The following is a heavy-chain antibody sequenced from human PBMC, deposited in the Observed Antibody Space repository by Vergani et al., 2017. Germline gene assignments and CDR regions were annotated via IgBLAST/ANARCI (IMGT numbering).Heavy chain of an antibody. V-gene: IGHV1-69-2*01. CDR3: ATPQTVTTGGMEV. J-gene: IGHJ6*02. Sequence: EVPLVQSGAEVKKPGATMKITCKVSGYTFTDHYMHWVKQAPGKGLEWMGLVDPEDGATIYAEKFKGRVTIAADTSTHTAHLELSSLRSEDTAVYYCATPQTVTTGGMEVVGQGTTVIVSS. D-gene: IGHD4-17*01. CDR2: VDPEDGAT. CDR1: GYTFTDHY.